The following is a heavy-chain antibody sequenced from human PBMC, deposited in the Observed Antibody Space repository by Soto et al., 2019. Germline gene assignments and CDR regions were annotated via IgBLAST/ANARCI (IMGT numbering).Heavy chain of an antibody. CDR3: AKVRRGAGTTGGYFDY. D-gene: IGHD1-7*01. Sequence: GGSLRLSCAASGFTFSNYGMHWVRQAPGKGLEWVAVISYDGSNKNYADSVKGRFTISRDNSKNTLYLQMNSLRAEDTAVYYCAKVRRGAGTTGGYFDYWGQGTLVTVSS. CDR1: GFTFSNYG. CDR2: ISYDGSNK. J-gene: IGHJ4*02. V-gene: IGHV3-30*18.